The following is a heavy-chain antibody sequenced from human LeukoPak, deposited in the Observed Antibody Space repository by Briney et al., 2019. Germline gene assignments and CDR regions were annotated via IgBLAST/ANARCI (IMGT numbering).Heavy chain of an antibody. CDR2: IYYSGST. Sequence: PSQTLSLTCTVSGGSISSGGYYWSWIRQHPGKGLEWIGYIYYSGSTYYNPSLKSRVTISVDTSKNQFSLKLSSVTAADTAVYYCARSTIFGVVIMDYWGQGTLVTVSS. V-gene: IGHV4-31*03. CDR1: GGSISSGGYY. D-gene: IGHD3-3*01. CDR3: ARSTIFGVVIMDY. J-gene: IGHJ4*02.